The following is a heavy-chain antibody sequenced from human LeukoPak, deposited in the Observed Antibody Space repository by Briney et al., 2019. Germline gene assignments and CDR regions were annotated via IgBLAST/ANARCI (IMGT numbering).Heavy chain of an antibody. V-gene: IGHV3-30*03. CDR1: EFTFSSYG. D-gene: IGHD1-26*01. J-gene: IGHJ3*02. Sequence: PGGSLRLSCAASEFTFSSYGMHWVRQAPGKGLEWVAVISYDGSNKYYADSVKGRFTISRDNSKNTLYLQMNSLRAEDTAVYYCATEGVVGATRAFDIWGQGTMVTVSS. CDR3: ATEGVVGATRAFDI. CDR2: ISYDGSNK.